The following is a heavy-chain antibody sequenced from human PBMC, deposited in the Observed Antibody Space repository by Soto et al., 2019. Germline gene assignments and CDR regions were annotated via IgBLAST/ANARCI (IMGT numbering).Heavy chain of an antibody. CDR2: IVVGSGNT. V-gene: IGHV1-58*01. CDR3: AADWYYYDSSGIEGFDY. Sequence: SVKVSCKASGFTFTSSALQLVRQARGQRLEWIGWIVVGSGNTNYAQKFQERVTITRDMSTSTAYMELRSLRSEDTAVYYCAADWYYYDSSGIEGFDYWGQGTLVTVSS. CDR1: GFTFTSSA. J-gene: IGHJ4*02. D-gene: IGHD3-22*01.